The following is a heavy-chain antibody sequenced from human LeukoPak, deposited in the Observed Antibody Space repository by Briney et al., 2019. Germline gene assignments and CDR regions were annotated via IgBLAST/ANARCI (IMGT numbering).Heavy chain of an antibody. CDR3: ARALGDGYNKPYYMDV. CDR1: GGSISSDY. D-gene: IGHD5-24*01. CDR2: IYYSGST. J-gene: IGHJ6*03. Sequence: SETLSLTCTVSGGSISSDYWNWIRQPPGKGLEWIGYIYYSGSTNYNPSLKSRVTISVDTSKNQFSLKLSSVTAADTAVYYCARALGDGYNKPYYMDVWGKGTTVTVSS. V-gene: IGHV4-59*01.